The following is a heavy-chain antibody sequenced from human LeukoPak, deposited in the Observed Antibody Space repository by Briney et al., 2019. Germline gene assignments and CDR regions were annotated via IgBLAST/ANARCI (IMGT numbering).Heavy chain of an antibody. Sequence: GGSLRLSCTASGFTFATFAMSWVRQAPGQGLEWVSAISGSGHITHYADSVKGRFTVSRDNSKNTLFLQMNSLRAEDTAVYYCGRDRASSSYRGQYFYYYTDVWGKGTTVTVSS. D-gene: IGHD4-11*01. V-gene: IGHV3-23*01. CDR1: GFTFATFA. CDR3: GRDRASSSYRGQYFYYYTDV. J-gene: IGHJ6*03. CDR2: ISGSGHIT.